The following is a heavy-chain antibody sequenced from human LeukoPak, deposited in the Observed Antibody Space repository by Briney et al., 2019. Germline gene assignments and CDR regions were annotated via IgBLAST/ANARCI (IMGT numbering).Heavy chain of an antibody. Sequence: GSLRLSCAASGFTFSSYSMNWVRQAPGKGLEWVGQINHGGGTNYNPSLKSQATISVDTSKKQFSLNLTSVTAADTAVYYCARGEDGTGDYRPTYFDSWGQGTLVTVSS. J-gene: IGHJ4*02. V-gene: IGHV4-34*01. CDR3: ARGEDGTGDYRPTYFDS. CDR1: GFTFSSYS. D-gene: IGHD4-17*01. CDR2: INHGGGT.